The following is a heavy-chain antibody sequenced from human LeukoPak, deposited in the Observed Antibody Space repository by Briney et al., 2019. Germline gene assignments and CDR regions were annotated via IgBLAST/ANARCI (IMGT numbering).Heavy chain of an antibody. D-gene: IGHD2-15*01. V-gene: IGHV1-8*01. Sequence: GASVKFSCKASGYTFTSYDINWGRQATGQGLEWMGWMNPNTGNTGYAQNFQGRVTMTRNTSISTADMELSSLRSEDTAVYFCAREGRVVVAAKAWRYYFDYWGQGTLVTVSS. CDR1: GYTFTSYD. CDR3: AREGRVVVAAKAWRYYFDY. CDR2: MNPNTGNT. J-gene: IGHJ4*02.